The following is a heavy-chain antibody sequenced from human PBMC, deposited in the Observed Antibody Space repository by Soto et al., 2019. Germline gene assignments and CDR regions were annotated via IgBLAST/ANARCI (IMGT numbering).Heavy chain of an antibody. V-gene: IGHV4-39*01. CDR2: IYYSGST. CDR1: GGSISSSSYY. Sequence: TLSLTCTVSGGSISSSSYYWGWIRQPPGKGLEWIGSIYYSGSTYYNPSLKSRVTISVDTSKNQFSLKLSSVTAADTAVYYCARHLKAMYGMDVWGQGTTVTVSS. D-gene: IGHD5-18*01. J-gene: IGHJ6*02. CDR3: ARHLKAMYGMDV.